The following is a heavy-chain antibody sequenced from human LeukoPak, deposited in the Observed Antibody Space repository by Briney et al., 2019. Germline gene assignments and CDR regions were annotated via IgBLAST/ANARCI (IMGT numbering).Heavy chain of an antibody. Sequence: SETLSLTCAVYGGSFSGYYWSWIRQPPGKGLEWIGEINHSGSTNYNPSLKSRVTISVDTSKNQFSLKLSSVTAADTAVYYCARGLKGRWLQFPFDYWGQGTLVTVPS. J-gene: IGHJ4*02. CDR3: ARGLKGRWLQFPFDY. CDR2: INHSGST. D-gene: IGHD5-24*01. V-gene: IGHV4-34*01. CDR1: GGSFSGYY.